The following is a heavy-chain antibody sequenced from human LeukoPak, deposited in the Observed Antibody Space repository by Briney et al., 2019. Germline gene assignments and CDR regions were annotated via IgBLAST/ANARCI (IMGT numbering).Heavy chain of an antibody. J-gene: IGHJ4*02. CDR1: GYSISSGHY. V-gene: IGHV4-38-2*01. CDR2: FYYSGSP. CDR3: ARQRWLQLADY. D-gene: IGHD5-24*01. Sequence: SETLSLTCSVSGYSISSGHYWGWIRQPPGKGLEWIGSFYYSGSPYYNPSLKSRVTISVDTSKDQFSLKLSSVTAADTAVYYCARQRWLQLADYWGQGTLVTVSS.